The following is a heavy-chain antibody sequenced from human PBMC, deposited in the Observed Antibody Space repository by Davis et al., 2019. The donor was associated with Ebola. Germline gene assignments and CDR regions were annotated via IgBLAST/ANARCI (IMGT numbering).Heavy chain of an antibody. CDR3: ARDIFFFGVVQPGRG. Sequence: PGGSLRLSCAASGFTFSSYWMSWVRQAPGKGLEWVANIKQDGSEKYYVDSVKGRFTISRDNAKNSLYLQMNSLRAEDTAVYYCARDIFFFGVVQPGRGGGQGTLVTVSS. V-gene: IGHV3-7*01. D-gene: IGHD3-3*01. CDR1: GFTFSSYW. J-gene: IGHJ4*02. CDR2: IKQDGSEK.